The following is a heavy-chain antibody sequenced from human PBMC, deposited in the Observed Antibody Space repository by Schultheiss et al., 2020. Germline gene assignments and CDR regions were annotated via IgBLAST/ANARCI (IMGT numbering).Heavy chain of an antibody. V-gene: IGHV4-31*03. CDR2: IYYSGST. J-gene: IGHJ6*02. CDR1: GGSISIGGYY. Sequence: SQTPSLTCTVSGGSISIGGYYWSWIRQHPGKGLEWIGYIYYSGSTYYNPSLKSRVTISVDTSKNQFSLKLSSVTAADTAVSYCAREDYESSGYQGAARYGMDVWGQGTSVTVSS. CDR3: AREDYESSGYQGAARYGMDV. D-gene: IGHD3-22*01.